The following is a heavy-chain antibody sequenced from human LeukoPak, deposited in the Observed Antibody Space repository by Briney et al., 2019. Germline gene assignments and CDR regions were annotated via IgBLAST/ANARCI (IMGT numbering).Heavy chain of an antibody. CDR1: EFTFSSYA. Sequence: GGSLRLSCAASEFTFSSYAMSWVRQAPGKGLEWVSSISGSGGSTQYADSVQGRFAISRDNSKNTLYLQMNSLRVEDTAMYFCARDPNGWAAADYWGQGTLVTVSS. D-gene: IGHD6-13*01. J-gene: IGHJ4*02. CDR2: ISGSGGST. CDR3: ARDPNGWAAADY. V-gene: IGHV3-23*01.